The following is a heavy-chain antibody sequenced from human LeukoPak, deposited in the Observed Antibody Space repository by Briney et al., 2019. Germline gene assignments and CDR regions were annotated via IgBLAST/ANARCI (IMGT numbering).Heavy chain of an antibody. CDR1: SGSFSGYY. Sequence: SETLSLTCAVYSGSFSGYYWSWIRQPPGKGLEWIGEINHSGSTNYNPSLKSRVTISVDTSKNQFSLKLSSVTAADTAVYYCARGPYSSSWYNYWGQGTLVTVSS. V-gene: IGHV4-34*01. CDR3: ARGPYSSSWYNY. CDR2: INHSGST. D-gene: IGHD6-13*01. J-gene: IGHJ4*02.